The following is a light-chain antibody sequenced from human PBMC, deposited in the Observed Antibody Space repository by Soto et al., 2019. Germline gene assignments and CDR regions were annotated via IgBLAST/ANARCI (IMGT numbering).Light chain of an antibody. V-gene: IGKV3-20*01. Sequence: EIVLTQSPGTLSLSPGERATLSCRASQSVTSSYLAWYQQKPGQAPRLLIYGSSSRAAGIPDRFSGSGSGADFTLTISRLEPEDFAGYYCQQYGSSPLAFGGGTKGEIK. J-gene: IGKJ4*01. CDR2: GSS. CDR1: QSVTSSY. CDR3: QQYGSSPLA.